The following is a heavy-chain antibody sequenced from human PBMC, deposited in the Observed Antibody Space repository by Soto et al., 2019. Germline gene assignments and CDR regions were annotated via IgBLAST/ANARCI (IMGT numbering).Heavy chain of an antibody. Sequence: SVKVSCKASGAIFSKYVISWARQAPGQGLEWMGGIIPMFGTVNYAQKFQGRLTITADESTSTAYMELSTLRSDDTAVYYCATSSRKNCRGGTCYENGFDPWGQGTLVTDSS. V-gene: IGHV1-69*13. D-gene: IGHD2-15*01. J-gene: IGHJ5*02. CDR2: IIPMFGTV. CDR1: GAIFSKYV. CDR3: ATSSRKNCRGGTCYENGFDP.